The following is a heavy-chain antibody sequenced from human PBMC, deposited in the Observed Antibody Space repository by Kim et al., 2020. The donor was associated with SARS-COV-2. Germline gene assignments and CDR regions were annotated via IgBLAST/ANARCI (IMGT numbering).Heavy chain of an antibody. Sequence: GGSLRLSCAASGFTFSSYAMHWVHQAPGKGLEWVAVISYDGSNKYYADSVKGRFTISRDNSKNTLYLQMNSLRAEDTAMYYCARALGRGYSGYNTGTIDYWGQGTLVTVSS. CDR1: GFTFSSYA. J-gene: IGHJ4*02. CDR3: ARALGRGYSGYNTGTIDY. V-gene: IGHV3-30*04. D-gene: IGHD5-12*01. CDR2: ISYDGSNK.